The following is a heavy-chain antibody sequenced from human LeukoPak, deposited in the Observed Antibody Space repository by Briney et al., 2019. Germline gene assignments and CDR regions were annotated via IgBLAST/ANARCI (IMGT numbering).Heavy chain of an antibody. J-gene: IGHJ4*02. Sequence: PGGSLRLSCAASGFTFSSYSMNWVRQAPGKGLEWVSAISGSGGSTYYADSVKGRFTISRDNSKNTLYLQMNSLRAEDTAVYYCATPDAKRNYYDSSGYPIDYWGQGTLVTVSS. D-gene: IGHD3-22*01. CDR1: GFTFSSYS. CDR2: ISGSGGST. V-gene: IGHV3-23*01. CDR3: ATPDAKRNYYDSSGYPIDY.